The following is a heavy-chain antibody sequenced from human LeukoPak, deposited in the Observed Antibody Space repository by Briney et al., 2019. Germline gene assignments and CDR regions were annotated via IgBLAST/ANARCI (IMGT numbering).Heavy chain of an antibody. D-gene: IGHD5-12*01. Sequence: MTSETLSLTCTVSGGSISSGSYYWSWIRQPAGKGLEWIGRIYTSGSTNYNPSLKSRVTISVDTSKNQFSLKLSSVTAADTAVYYCARDRRGYSGYDPSVIDYWGQGTLVTVSS. J-gene: IGHJ4*02. CDR1: GGSISSGSYY. V-gene: IGHV4-61*02. CDR3: ARDRRGYSGYDPSVIDY. CDR2: IYTSGST.